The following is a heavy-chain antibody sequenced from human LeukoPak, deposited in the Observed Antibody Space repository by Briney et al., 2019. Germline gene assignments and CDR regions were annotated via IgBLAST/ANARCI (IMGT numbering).Heavy chain of an antibody. J-gene: IGHJ5*02. CDR1: GFTFSSYA. CDR2: IRGSGINT. D-gene: IGHD4-17*01. CDR3: AKDMYLEGTSVTVPGWFDP. V-gene: IGHV3-23*01. Sequence: GGSLRLSCAASGFTFSSYAITWVRQAPGKGLEWVSGIRGSGINTYYADSVRGRFTISRDNSKNTLYLQMNSLRAEDTAVYYCAKDMYLEGTSVTVPGWFDPWGQGTLVTVSS.